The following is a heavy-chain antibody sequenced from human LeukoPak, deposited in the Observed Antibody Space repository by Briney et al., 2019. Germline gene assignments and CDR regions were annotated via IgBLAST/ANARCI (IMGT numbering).Heavy chain of an antibody. J-gene: IGHJ3*02. CDR2: TIPFFGTT. D-gene: IGHD6-6*01. CDR3: AEGGPEYSSTGGDDFDI. Sequence: SSVKVTCRSSRGTFISYAISGLRQAPGQELERMGGTIPFFGTTNYAQRCQGRLTITADRSTSTAYMDLSGLTLEGTAVYYCAEGGPEYSSTGGDDFDIWGQGTKVTVSS. V-gene: IGHV1-69*06. CDR1: RGTFISYA.